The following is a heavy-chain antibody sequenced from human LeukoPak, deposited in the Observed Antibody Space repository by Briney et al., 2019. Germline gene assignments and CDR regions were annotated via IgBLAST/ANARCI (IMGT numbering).Heavy chain of an antibody. D-gene: IGHD2-2*01. J-gene: IGHJ4*02. Sequence: ASVKVSCKASGHTFTSYGISWVRQAPGQGLEWMGWISAYNGNTNYAQKLQGRVTMTTDTSTSTAYMELRSLRSDDTAVYYCARVPASGVVVPAAMRFAFDYWGQGTLVTVSS. CDR1: GHTFTSYG. CDR3: ARVPASGVVVPAAMRFAFDY. CDR2: ISAYNGNT. V-gene: IGHV1-18*01.